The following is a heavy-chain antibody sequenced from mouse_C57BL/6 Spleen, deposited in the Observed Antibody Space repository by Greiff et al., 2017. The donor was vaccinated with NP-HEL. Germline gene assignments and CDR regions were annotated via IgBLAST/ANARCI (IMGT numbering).Heavy chain of an antibody. CDR2: ISYDGSN. CDR1: GYSITSGYY. Sequence: EVQLQESGPGLVKPSQSLSLTCSVTGYSITSGYYWNWIRQFPGNKLEWMGYISYDGSNNYNPSLKNRISITRDTSKNQFFLKLNSVTTEDTATYYCAIYGSHFDYWGQGTTLTVSS. CDR3: AIYGSHFDY. D-gene: IGHD1-1*01. V-gene: IGHV3-6*01. J-gene: IGHJ2*01.